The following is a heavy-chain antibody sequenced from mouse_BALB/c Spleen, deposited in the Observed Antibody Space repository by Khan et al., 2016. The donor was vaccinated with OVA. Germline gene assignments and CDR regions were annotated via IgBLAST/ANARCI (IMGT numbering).Heavy chain of an antibody. D-gene: IGHD4-1*01. V-gene: IGHV5-6*01. CDR2: ISSGGDYT. J-gene: IGHJ3*01. CDR3: ASHLTGSFAY. Sequence: VQGVESGGDLVKPGGSLKLSCAASGFTFSSYNMSWVRQTPDKRLEWVATISSGGDYTYYPDSVKGRFTISRDNAKNTLYLQMSSLKSEDTAMYYCASHLTGSFAYWGQGTLVTVSA. CDR1: GFTFSSYN.